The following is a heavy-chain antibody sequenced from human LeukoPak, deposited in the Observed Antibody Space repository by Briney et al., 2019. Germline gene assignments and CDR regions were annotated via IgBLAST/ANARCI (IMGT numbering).Heavy chain of an antibody. Sequence: ASVKVSCKASGGTFSGYAISWVRQAPGQGLEWMGGIIPIFGTANYAQKFQGRVTITADESTSTAYMELSSLRSEDTAVYYCARGSITMVRGVMGLYYYYYGMDVWGQGTTATVSS. CDR1: GGTFSGYA. V-gene: IGHV1-69*13. CDR2: IIPIFGTA. D-gene: IGHD3-10*01. J-gene: IGHJ6*02. CDR3: ARGSITMVRGVMGLYYYYYGMDV.